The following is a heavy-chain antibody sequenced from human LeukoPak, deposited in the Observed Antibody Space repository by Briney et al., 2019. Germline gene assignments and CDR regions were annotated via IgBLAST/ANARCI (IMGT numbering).Heavy chain of an antibody. Sequence: ASVKVSCKASGSTFTGYYMHWVRQAPGQGLEWMGRINPNSGGTNYAQKFQGRVTMTRDTSISTAYMELSRLRSDDTAVYYCARGFKGQQLANYFDYWGQGTLVTVSS. D-gene: IGHD6-13*01. CDR1: GSTFTGYY. J-gene: IGHJ4*02. V-gene: IGHV1-2*06. CDR2: INPNSGGT. CDR3: ARGFKGQQLANYFDY.